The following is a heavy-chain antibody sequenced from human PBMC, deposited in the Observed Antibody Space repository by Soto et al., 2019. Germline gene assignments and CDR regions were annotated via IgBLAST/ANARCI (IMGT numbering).Heavy chain of an antibody. Sequence: SETLSLTCTVSGGSISSYHWSWIRQPPGKGLEWIGYIYYSGSTNYNPSLKSRVTISVDTSKNQFSLKLSSVTAADTAVYYCARRNQLIGFDYWGQGTLVTVSS. J-gene: IGHJ4*02. V-gene: IGHV4-59*01. CDR2: IYYSGST. D-gene: IGHD1-1*01. CDR1: GGSISSYH. CDR3: ARRNQLIGFDY.